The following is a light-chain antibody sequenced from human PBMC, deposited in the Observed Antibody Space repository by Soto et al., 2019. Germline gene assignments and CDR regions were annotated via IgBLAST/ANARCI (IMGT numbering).Light chain of an antibody. CDR2: DVS. J-gene: IGLJ1*01. V-gene: IGLV2-11*01. CDR3: CSYAGTYSYV. Sequence: QSVLTQPRSVSGSPGQSVTISCTGTSSDAGAYNYVSWYQQHPGKAPKFMIYDVSKRPSGVPDRFSGSKSGNTASLTISGLQAEDEADYYCCSYAGTYSYVFGTGTKVT. CDR1: SSDAGAYNY.